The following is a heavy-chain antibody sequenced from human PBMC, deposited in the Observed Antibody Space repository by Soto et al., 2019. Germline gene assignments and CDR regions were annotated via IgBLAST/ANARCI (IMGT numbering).Heavy chain of an antibody. V-gene: IGHV4-30-4*01. J-gene: IGHJ4*02. CDR1: GGSISSGDYS. D-gene: IGHD3-10*01. CDR3: ARGASTMAFPYY. Sequence: PSETLSLTCTVSGGSISSGDYSWTWIRQTPGMGLEYIGYINYSGSTYYNPSLQSRITISIDTYKNQFSLKLSSVTAADSAVYYGARGASTMAFPYYWGQGTLVTVSS. CDR2: INYSGST.